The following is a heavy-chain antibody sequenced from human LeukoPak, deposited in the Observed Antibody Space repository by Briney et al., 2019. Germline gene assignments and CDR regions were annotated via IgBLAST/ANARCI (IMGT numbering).Heavy chain of an antibody. Sequence: GGSLILSCAASGCTFDDYAMHWVRQAPGKGLEWVSGISWNSDSIGYADSVKGRFTISRDNATNSLYLQMNSLRAEDTALYYCAKELFCGTPLDSSSWPFDYWGQGTLVTVSS. V-gene: IGHV3-9*01. CDR3: AKELFCGTPLDSSSWPFDY. CDR2: ISWNSDSI. D-gene: IGHD6-13*01. CDR1: GCTFDDYA. J-gene: IGHJ4*02.